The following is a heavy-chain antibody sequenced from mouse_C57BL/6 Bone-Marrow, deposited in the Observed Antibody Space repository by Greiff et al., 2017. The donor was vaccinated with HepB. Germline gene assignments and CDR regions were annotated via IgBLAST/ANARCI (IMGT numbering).Heavy chain of an antibody. Sequence: DVKLVESGGGLVQPGGSMKLSCVASGFTFSNYWMNWVRQSPEKGLEWVAQIRLKSDNYATHYAESVKGRFTISRDDSKSSVYLQMNNLRAEDTGIYYCTYYDGYYFDYWGQGTTLTVSS. CDR3: TYYDGYYFDY. V-gene: IGHV6-3*01. CDR1: GFTFSNYW. D-gene: IGHD2-4*01. CDR2: IRLKSDNYAT. J-gene: IGHJ2*01.